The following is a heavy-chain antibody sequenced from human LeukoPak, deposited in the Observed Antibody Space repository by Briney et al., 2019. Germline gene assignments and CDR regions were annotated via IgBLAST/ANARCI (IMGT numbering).Heavy chain of an antibody. Sequence: GGSLRLSCVASGLTVSSYSMNWVRQAPGKGLEWVSYISSSSSTIYYADSVKGRFTISRDNAKNSLDLQMNSLRDEDTAVYYCARARASGCSGFDYWGQRTLVTVSS. D-gene: IGHD2-15*01. CDR1: GLTVSSYS. V-gene: IGHV3-48*02. CDR3: ARARASGCSGFDY. CDR2: ISSSSSTI. J-gene: IGHJ4*02.